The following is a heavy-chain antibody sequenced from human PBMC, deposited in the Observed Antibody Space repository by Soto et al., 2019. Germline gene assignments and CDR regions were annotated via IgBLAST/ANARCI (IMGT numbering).Heavy chain of an antibody. CDR2: IWYDGSNK. Sequence: PGGSLRLSCAASGFTFSSYGMHWVRQAPGKGLEWVAVIWYDGSNKYYADSVKGRFTISRDNSKNTLYLQMNSLRAEDTAVYYCARDMLRGDHVSGMDVWGQGTTVTVSS. V-gene: IGHV3-33*01. CDR3: ARDMLRGDHVSGMDV. CDR1: GFTFSSYG. J-gene: IGHJ6*02. D-gene: IGHD3-16*01.